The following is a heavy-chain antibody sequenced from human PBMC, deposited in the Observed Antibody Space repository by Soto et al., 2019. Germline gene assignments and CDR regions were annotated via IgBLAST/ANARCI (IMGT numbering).Heavy chain of an antibody. CDR1: GFTFSSYA. CDR3: ARHRGGYDSPYYGMDV. J-gene: IGHJ6*02. CDR2: ISYDGSNK. V-gene: IGHV3-30-3*01. D-gene: IGHD5-12*01. Sequence: GGSLRLSCAASGFTFSSYAMHWVRQAPGKGLEWVAVISYDGSNKYYADSVKGRFTISRDNSKNTLYLQMNSLRAEDTAVYYCARHRGGYDSPYYGMDVWGQGTTVTVSS.